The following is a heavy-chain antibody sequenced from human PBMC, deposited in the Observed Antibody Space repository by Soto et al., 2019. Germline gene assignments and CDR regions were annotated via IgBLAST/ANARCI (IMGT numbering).Heavy chain of an antibody. CDR2: ISSSSSYI. J-gene: IGHJ6*03. D-gene: IGHD3-3*01. Sequence: GGSLRLSCAASGFTFSSYSMNWVRQAPGKGLEWVSSISSSSSYIYYADSVKGRFTISRDNAKNTLYLQTNSLRAEDTAVYYCASARGGDTTFTIPDYYYYMDVWGKGTTVTVSS. CDR1: GFTFSSYS. CDR3: ASARGGDTTFTIPDYYYYMDV. V-gene: IGHV3-21*01.